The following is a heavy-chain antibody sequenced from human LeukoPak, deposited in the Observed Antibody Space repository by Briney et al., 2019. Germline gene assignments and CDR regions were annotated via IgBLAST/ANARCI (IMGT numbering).Heavy chain of an antibody. CDR3: ARGDYYGSPKVVAA. V-gene: IGHV1-2*02. D-gene: IGHD3-10*01. J-gene: IGHJ5*02. Sequence: ASVKVSCKASGYTFTSYAMNWVRQAPGQGLEWMGWINPNSGDTNYAQKFQDRVTMTRDTSISTAYIELNLLRSDDTAVYYCARGDYYGSPKVVAAWGQGTLVTVSS. CDR1: GYTFTSYA. CDR2: INPNSGDT.